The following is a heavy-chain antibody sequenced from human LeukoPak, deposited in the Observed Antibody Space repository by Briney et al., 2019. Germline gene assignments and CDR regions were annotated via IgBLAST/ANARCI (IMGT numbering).Heavy chain of an antibody. CDR2: IIPILGIA. V-gene: IGHV1-69*04. Sequence: ASVKVSCKASGGTFISYAISWVRQAPGQGLEWMGRIIPILGIANYAQKFQGRVTITADKSTSTAYMELSSLRSEDTAVYYCARGENWFDPWGQGTLVTVSS. CDR1: GGTFISYA. J-gene: IGHJ5*02. CDR3: ARGENWFDP.